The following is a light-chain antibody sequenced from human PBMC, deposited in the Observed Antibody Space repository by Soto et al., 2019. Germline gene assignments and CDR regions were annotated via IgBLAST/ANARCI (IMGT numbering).Light chain of an antibody. CDR1: TSNILRNY. CDR3: ASWNDSLSGDV. CDR2: MND. Sequence: SVLTQPLSASGNPGQTLTISCSGSTSNILRNYVYWYRQLPGTAPRLLISMNDQLPSGVPDRFSGSKSGTSASLAISGMRSEDEADYYSASWNDSLSGDVFGTGTKVTVL. J-gene: IGLJ1*01. V-gene: IGLV1-47*01.